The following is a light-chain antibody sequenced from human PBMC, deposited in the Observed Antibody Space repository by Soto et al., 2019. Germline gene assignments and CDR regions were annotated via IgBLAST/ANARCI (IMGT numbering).Light chain of an antibody. CDR3: LQDFNYPWT. J-gene: IGKJ1*01. CDR1: QGIGKD. Sequence: AIEMTQSPSSLSASVVDTVTITCLASQGIGKDLAWFQQRPGKAPKLLIYGASGLQNGVPSRFSGSGSGTDFTLTISGLQPEDFATYFCLQDFNYPWTFGQGTKV. CDR2: GAS. V-gene: IGKV1-6*01.